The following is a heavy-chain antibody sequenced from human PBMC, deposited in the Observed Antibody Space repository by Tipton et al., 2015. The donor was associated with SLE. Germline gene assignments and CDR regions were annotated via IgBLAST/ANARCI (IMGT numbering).Heavy chain of an antibody. CDR1: GGSINSYY. J-gene: IGHJ4*02. V-gene: IGHV4-4*07. Sequence: TLSLTCTVSGGSINSYYWTWVRQPAGKGLEWIGHFHSSGILNYNPSLKSRVTMSGDTSKNQLSLKLNSVTAADTAVYYCARGGVVTLTQFDYWGQGTLVTVSS. CDR3: ARGGVVTLTQFDY. D-gene: IGHD3-10*01. CDR2: FHSSGIL.